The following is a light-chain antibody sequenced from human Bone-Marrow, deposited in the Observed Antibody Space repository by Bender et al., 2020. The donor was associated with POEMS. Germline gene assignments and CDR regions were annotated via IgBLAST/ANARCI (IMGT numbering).Light chain of an antibody. CDR2: NTN. V-gene: IGLV1-47*02. CDR3: ATWDDSLRGPV. J-gene: IGLJ3*02. Sequence: QSVLTQPPSASGTPGQRVIISCSGSSSNIVTNPVNWYQHLPGTAPKVLIYNTNQRPSGVPDRFSGSKSGTSASLAIDGLRSEDEADYHCATWDDSLRGPVFGGGTKLTVL. CDR1: SSNIVTNP.